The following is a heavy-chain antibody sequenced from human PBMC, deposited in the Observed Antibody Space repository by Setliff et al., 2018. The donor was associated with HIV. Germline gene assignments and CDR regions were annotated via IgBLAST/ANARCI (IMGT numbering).Heavy chain of an antibody. V-gene: IGHV3-74*01. CDR2: IQNGGSDT. CDR1: GFTFTDYW. J-gene: IGHJ5*02. CDR3: ARDRVGSTNSFDP. Sequence: GGSLRLSCAASGFTFTDYWMHWVRQAPGKGPEWVSYIQNGGSDTRYADSVKGRFTISRDNAKNTVYLQMSDLRVEDTAVYFCARDRVGSTNSFDPWGQGTLVTVSS. D-gene: IGHD1-26*01.